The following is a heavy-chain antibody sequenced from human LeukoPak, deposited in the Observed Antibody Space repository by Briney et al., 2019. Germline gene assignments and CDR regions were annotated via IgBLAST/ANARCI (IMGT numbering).Heavy chain of an antibody. CDR1: GYTFTDYY. D-gene: IGHD6-19*01. V-gene: IGHV1-2*02. Sequence: ASVKVSCKASGYTFTDYYMHWVRQAPGQGLEWMGWINPNSGGTNNAQKFQGTVTMTRDTSISTAYMELSRLRSDDTAVYYCAREGRGWYIDYWGQGTLVTVSS. CDR2: INPNSGGT. J-gene: IGHJ4*02. CDR3: AREGRGWYIDY.